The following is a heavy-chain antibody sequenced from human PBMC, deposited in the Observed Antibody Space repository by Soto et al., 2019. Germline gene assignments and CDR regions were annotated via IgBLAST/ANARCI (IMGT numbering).Heavy chain of an antibody. J-gene: IGHJ3*02. CDR2: IIPILGIA. D-gene: IGHD4-17*01. CDR1: GGTFSSYT. CDR3: ARDRPRHDYGDHGAYDAFDI. V-gene: IGHV1-69*08. Sequence: QVQLVQSGAEVKKPGSSVKVSCKASGGTFSSYTISWVRQAPGQGLEWMGRIIPILGIANYAQKFQGRVTITADKSTSTAYMELSSLRSEDTAVYYCARDRPRHDYGDHGAYDAFDIWGQGTMVTVSS.